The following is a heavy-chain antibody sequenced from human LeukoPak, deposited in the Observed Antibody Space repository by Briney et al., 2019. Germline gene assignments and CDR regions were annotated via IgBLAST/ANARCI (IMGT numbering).Heavy chain of an antibody. D-gene: IGHD3-22*01. Sequence: ASVKVSCKASGYTFTSYDINWVRQSTGQGLEWMGWMNPNSVNTAYAQKLHGRVTITSNTSISTAYMELSSLRSEDTAIYYCAREDYYDSGSSDYWGQGTLVTVSS. CDR2: MNPNSVNT. J-gene: IGHJ4*02. CDR1: GYTFTSYD. V-gene: IGHV1-8*03. CDR3: AREDYYDSGSSDY.